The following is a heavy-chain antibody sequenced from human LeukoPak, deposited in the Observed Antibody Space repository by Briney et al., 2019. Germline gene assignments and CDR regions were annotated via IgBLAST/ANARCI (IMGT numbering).Heavy chain of an antibody. V-gene: IGHV3-23*01. Sequence: GGSLRLSCAASGFTFSSYAMSWVRQAPGKGLEWVSTIGGSGGSTYYADSVKGRFTISRDNSKNTLYLQMNGLRADDTAVYYCAKGGTTRFDYWGQGTLVTVSS. J-gene: IGHJ4*02. CDR1: GFTFSSYA. CDR2: IGGSGGST. CDR3: AKGGTTRFDY. D-gene: IGHD1-1*01.